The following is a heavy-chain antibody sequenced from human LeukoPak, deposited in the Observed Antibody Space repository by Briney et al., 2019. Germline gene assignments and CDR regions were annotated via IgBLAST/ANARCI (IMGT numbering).Heavy chain of an antibody. CDR1: GFTFSDYY. D-gene: IGHD4-17*01. CDR2: ISSSVSTI. J-gene: IGHJ4*02. V-gene: IGHV3-11*01. CDR3: ARAPDYGGCDY. Sequence: RGSLRLSCAASGFTFSDYYMNWIRQAPGKGLDWVSYISSSVSTIYYADSVKGRFTISRDNAKNSLYLQMNSLRAEDTAVYYCARAPDYGGCDYWGQGTLVTVSS.